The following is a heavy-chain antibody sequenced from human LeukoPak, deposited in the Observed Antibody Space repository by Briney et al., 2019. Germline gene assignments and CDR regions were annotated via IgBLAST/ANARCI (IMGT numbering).Heavy chain of an antibody. CDR2: ISYDGSNK. CDR1: GFTFSTYV. Sequence: GGSLRLSCAASGFTFSTYVMHWVRQAPGKGLEWVAVISYDGSNKYYADSVKGRFTISRDNSKNTLYPQMNSLRAEDTAVYYCASSHSSGWYYFDYWGQGTLVTVSS. D-gene: IGHD6-19*01. J-gene: IGHJ4*02. CDR3: ASSHSSGWYYFDY. V-gene: IGHV3-30-3*01.